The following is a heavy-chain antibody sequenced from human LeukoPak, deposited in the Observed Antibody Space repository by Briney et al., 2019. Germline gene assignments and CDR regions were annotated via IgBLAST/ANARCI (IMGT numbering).Heavy chain of an antibody. CDR2: ISGSGGST. J-gene: IGHJ5*02. V-gene: IGHV3-23*01. Sequence: GESLRLSCAASGFTFSSYGMSWVRQAPGKGLEWVSAISGSGGSTYYADSVKGRFTISRDNSKNTLYLQMNSLRAEDTAVYYCAKDRGGMTFDPWGQGTLVTVSS. CDR3: AKDRGGMTFDP. CDR1: GFTFSSYG. D-gene: IGHD6-13*01.